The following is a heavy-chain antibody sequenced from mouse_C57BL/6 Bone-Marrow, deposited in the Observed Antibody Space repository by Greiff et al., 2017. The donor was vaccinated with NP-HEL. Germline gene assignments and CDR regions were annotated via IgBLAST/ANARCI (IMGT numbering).Heavy chain of an antibody. V-gene: IGHV3-6*01. Sequence: EVQLQESGPGLVKPSQSLSLTCSVTGYSITSGYYWNWIRQFPGNKLEWRGYISYDGSNNYNPSLKNRISITRDTSKNQFFLKLNSVTTEDTATYYCGITTVVAQSPYYYAMDYWGQGTSVTVSS. J-gene: IGHJ4*01. CDR2: ISYDGSN. CDR3: GITTVVAQSPYYYAMDY. CDR1: GYSITSGYY. D-gene: IGHD1-1*01.